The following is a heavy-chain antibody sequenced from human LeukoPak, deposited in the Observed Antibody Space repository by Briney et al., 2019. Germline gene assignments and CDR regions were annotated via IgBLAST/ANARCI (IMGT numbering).Heavy chain of an antibody. V-gene: IGHV4-39*01. J-gene: IGHJ6*02. Sequence: SETLSLTCTVSGGSISSYYWGWIRQPPGKGLEWIGSIYYSGSTYYNPSLKSRVTISVDTSKNQFSLKLSSVTAADTAVYYCASSNDFWSGTYYYYYGLDVWGQGTTVIVSS. CDR3: ASSNDFWSGTYYYYYGLDV. CDR1: GGSISSYY. CDR2: IYYSGST. D-gene: IGHD3-3*01.